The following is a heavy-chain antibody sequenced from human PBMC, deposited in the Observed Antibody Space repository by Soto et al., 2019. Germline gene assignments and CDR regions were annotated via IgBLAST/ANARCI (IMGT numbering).Heavy chain of an antibody. D-gene: IGHD6-19*01. Sequence: SETLSLACAVSGDSMSSSDYYWGWIRQPPGKGLEWIGSIYYSGSTYYNPSLQSRVAISVDTSKNQFSLKLKSVTAADTAIYYCARRTVNIRTFYSGLKTHCFDYWGQGAPVTVSS. CDR1: GDSMSSSDYY. CDR3: ARRTVNIRTFYSGLKTHCFDY. CDR2: IYYSGST. J-gene: IGHJ4*02. V-gene: IGHV4-39*01.